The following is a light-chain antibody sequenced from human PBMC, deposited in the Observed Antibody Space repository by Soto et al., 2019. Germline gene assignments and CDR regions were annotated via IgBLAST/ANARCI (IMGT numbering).Light chain of an antibody. CDR1: QDISKY. Sequence: DIQMTQSPSSLSASVGDRVTITCQASQDISKYLNWYQQKPGKAPKLLIYDASNLETGVPSRSSGSGSGTDLTFTISSLQPEDIASYYCQQNDNLPPITFGQGTRLDIK. V-gene: IGKV1-33*01. J-gene: IGKJ5*01. CDR3: QQNDNLPPIT. CDR2: DAS.